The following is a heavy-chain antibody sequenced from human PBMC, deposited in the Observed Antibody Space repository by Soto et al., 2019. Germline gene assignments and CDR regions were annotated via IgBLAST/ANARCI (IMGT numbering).Heavy chain of an antibody. CDR2: ISYDGKNT. J-gene: IGHJ4*02. V-gene: IGHV3-30*04. Sequence: QVQLVESGGGVVQPGRSLRLSCAASGFTFSGSALHWVRQAPGKGLEWVAVISYDGKNTYYADSVKGRFTASRDNCKNALNLQMNGLRVEDTALYYCARDRGRQWELSGLAYWGQGTLVTVSS. CDR1: GFTFSGSA. D-gene: IGHD1-26*01. CDR3: ARDRGRQWELSGLAY.